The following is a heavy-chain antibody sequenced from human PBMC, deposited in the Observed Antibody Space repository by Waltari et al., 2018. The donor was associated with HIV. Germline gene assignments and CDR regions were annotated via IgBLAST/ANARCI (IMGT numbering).Heavy chain of an antibody. CDR1: GGPFSSYA. D-gene: IGHD2-15*01. Sequence: VQLVQSGAEVKKPGSSVKVSCKASGGPFSSYAISWVRQAPGQGLEWMGRIIPILGIANYAQKFQGRVTITADKSTSTAYMELSSLRSEDTAVYYCARQCSGGSCFDYWGQGTLVTVSS. V-gene: IGHV1-69*04. CDR2: IIPILGIA. J-gene: IGHJ4*02. CDR3: ARQCSGGSCFDY.